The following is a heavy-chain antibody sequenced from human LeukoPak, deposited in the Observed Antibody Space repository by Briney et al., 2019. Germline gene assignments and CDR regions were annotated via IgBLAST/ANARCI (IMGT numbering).Heavy chain of an antibody. J-gene: IGHJ5*01. Sequence: SGGFLRLSCAASGFTFSSYGMHWVRQAPGKGLEWVAVISYDGSNKYYADSVKGRFTISRDNSKNTLYLQMYSLRADDTAVYYCATAVSVAGDSWGQGTLVTVSS. CDR1: GFTFSSYG. CDR3: ATAVSVAGDS. D-gene: IGHD6-19*01. V-gene: IGHV3-30*03. CDR2: ISYDGSNK.